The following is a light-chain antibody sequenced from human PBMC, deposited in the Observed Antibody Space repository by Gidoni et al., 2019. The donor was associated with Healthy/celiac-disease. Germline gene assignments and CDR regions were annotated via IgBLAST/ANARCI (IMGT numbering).Light chain of an antibody. CDR3: AAWDDSLNGVV. CDR1: SSNIGSNT. J-gene: IGLJ2*01. V-gene: IGLV1-44*01. CDR2: SNH. Sequence: QSVLTQPPSASGTPGQRVTISCSGSSSNIGSNTVNWYQQLPGTAPTLLIYSNHQRPSGVPVRFSGSKSGTSASLAISGLQSEDEADYYCAAWDDSLNGVVFGGGTKLTVL.